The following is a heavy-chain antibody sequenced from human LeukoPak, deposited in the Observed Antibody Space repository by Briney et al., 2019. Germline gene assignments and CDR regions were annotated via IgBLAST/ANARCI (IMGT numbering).Heavy chain of an antibody. D-gene: IGHD3-10*01. CDR3: AKREVRGVIVY. CDR1: GFTFSSYG. Sequence: GGSLRLSCAASGFTFSSYGLHWVRQAPGKGLVWVSRINSDGSSTSYADSVKGRFTISRDNAKNTLYLQMNSLRAEDTAVYYCAKREVRGVIVYWGQGTLVTVSS. CDR2: INSDGSST. J-gene: IGHJ4*02. V-gene: IGHV3-74*01.